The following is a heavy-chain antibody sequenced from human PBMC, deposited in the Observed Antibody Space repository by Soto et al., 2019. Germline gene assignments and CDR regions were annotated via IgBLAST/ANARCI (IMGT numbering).Heavy chain of an antibody. V-gene: IGHV5-10-1*01. CDR2: IDPSQSYF. CDR3: VFFMRGGVRRDRLAY. J-gene: IGHJ1*01. Sequence: EESRKVSCEGSGYSLRTHWINGVRQMPGKGLEWMGRIDPSQSYFNYNPSFQGHVTISADKSTGKAYLQWNSLEASDTAIYYCVFFMRGGVRRDRLAYSGQRSLDPVSS. CDR1: GYSLRTHW. D-gene: IGHD3-16*01.